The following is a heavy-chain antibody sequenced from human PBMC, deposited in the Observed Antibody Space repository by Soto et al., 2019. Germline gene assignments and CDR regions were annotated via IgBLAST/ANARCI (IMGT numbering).Heavy chain of an antibody. J-gene: IGHJ4*02. Sequence: SETLSLTCTVSGGSISSGDYYWSWVRQPPGKGLEWIGYIYYSGTTYYNPSLKSRVTISVDTSKNQFSLKLSSVTAADTAVYYCARGHRFDRVVVVAAYFDYWGQGTLVTVSS. CDR2: IYYSGTT. CDR1: GGSISSGDYY. V-gene: IGHV4-30-4*01. D-gene: IGHD2-15*01. CDR3: ARGHRFDRVVVVAAYFDY.